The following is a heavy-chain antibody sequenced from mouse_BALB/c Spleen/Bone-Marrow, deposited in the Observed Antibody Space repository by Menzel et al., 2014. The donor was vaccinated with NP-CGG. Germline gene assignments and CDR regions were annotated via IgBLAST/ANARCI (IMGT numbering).Heavy chain of an antibody. V-gene: IGHV5-12-1*01. CDR3: ARQRGYAYAMDY. D-gene: IGHD2-2*01. J-gene: IGHJ4*01. CDR1: GFAFSGND. Sequence: EVQLVESGGGLVKPGGSLKLSRAASGFAFSGNDMSWVRQTPEKRLEWVAYISSGGGSTYYPDTVKGRFTISRDNAKNTLYLQMNSLKSEDTAMYYCARQRGYAYAMDYWGQGTSVTVSS. CDR2: ISSGGGST.